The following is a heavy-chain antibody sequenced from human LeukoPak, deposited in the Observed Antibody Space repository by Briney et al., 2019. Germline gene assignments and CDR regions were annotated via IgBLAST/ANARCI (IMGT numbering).Heavy chain of an antibody. D-gene: IGHD6-19*01. Sequence: PGGSLRLSCAASGFTFSSYSMNWVRQAPGKGLEWVSSISSSSSYIYYADSVKGRFTISRDNAKNSLYLQMNSLRAEDTALYYCAKDGAVAGTGALYYFDYWGQGTLVTVSS. J-gene: IGHJ4*02. CDR3: AKDGAVAGTGALYYFDY. V-gene: IGHV3-21*04. CDR2: ISSSSSYI. CDR1: GFTFSSYS.